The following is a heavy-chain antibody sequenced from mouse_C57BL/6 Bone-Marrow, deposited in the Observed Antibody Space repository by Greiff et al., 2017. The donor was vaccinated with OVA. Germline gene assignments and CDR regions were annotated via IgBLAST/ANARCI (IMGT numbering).Heavy chain of an antibody. J-gene: IGHJ2*01. Sequence: VQLQQSGAELVRPGASVKLSCKASGYTFTDYYINWVKQRPGQGLEWIARIYPGSGNTYYNEKFKGKATLTAEKSSSTAYMQLSSLTSEDSAVYFCARFYGYFDYWGQGTTLTVSS. CDR1: GYTFTDYY. V-gene: IGHV1-76*01. CDR2: IYPGSGNT. D-gene: IGHD1-1*02. CDR3: ARFYGYFDY.